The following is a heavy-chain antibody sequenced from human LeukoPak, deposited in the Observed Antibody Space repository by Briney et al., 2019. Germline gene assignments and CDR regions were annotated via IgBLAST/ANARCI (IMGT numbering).Heavy chain of an antibody. CDR1: GFTFSRYW. V-gene: IGHV3-7*01. J-gene: IGHJ6*03. D-gene: IGHD3-3*01. CDR2: KKQDGSEK. CDR3: ARVSITIFGVIRYYMDV. Sequence: GGSLRLSCAASGFTFSRYWMSWVRHAPGKGLEWVANKKQDGSEKYYVDCEKGRFTISRDNAKNSLYLQMNSLRAEDTAIYYCARVSITIFGVIRYYMDVWGKGTTVTVSS.